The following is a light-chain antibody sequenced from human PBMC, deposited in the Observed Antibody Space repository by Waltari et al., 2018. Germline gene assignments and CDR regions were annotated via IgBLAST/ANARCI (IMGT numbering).Light chain of an antibody. CDR2: DAS. J-gene: IGKJ1*01. CDR3: QKYVRLPAT. CDR1: QSVSRA. Sequence: EIVLTQSPGTLSLSPGLTATLSCRASQSVSRALAWYQQKPGQAPRLLIYDASTRATGIPDRFSGSGSGTDFSLTISRLEPEDFAVYYCQKYVRLPATFGQGTKVEIK. V-gene: IGKV3-20*01.